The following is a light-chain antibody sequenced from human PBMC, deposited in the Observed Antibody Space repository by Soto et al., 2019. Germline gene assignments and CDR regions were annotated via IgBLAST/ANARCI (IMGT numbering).Light chain of an antibody. CDR2: GNS. Sequence: QSVLTQPPSVSGAPGQRVTISCTGSSSNIGAGYDVHWYQQLPGTAPKLLIYGNSNRPSGVTDRFSGSKSGTSASLAITGLQAEDGADYYSPSYEINTSGFHVVLTGTKFPV. V-gene: IGLV1-40*01. J-gene: IGLJ1*01. CDR1: SSNIGAGYD. CDR3: PSYEINTSGFHV.